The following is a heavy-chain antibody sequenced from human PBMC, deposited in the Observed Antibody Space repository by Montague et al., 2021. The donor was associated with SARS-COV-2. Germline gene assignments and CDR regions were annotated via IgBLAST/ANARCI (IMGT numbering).Heavy chain of an antibody. CDR3: ASSYYYGSGTYVYNYYRDF. J-gene: IGHJ6*03. CDR2: ISYSGRT. V-gene: IGHV4-39*01. CDR1: GGSVSSSPYY. Sequence: SETLSLTCTVSGGSVSSSPYYWGWIRQPPGRGLEWVGSISYSGRTYFSPSLKSRLTISVDSSENQFSLRLSSVTAADTAVYHCASSYYYGSGTYVYNYYRDFWGKGTTVTVSS. D-gene: IGHD3-10*01.